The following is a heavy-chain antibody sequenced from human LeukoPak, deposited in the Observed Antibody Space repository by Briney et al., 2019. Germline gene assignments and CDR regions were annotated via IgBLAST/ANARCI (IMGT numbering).Heavy chain of an antibody. CDR3: ANMGPFDY. CDR1: GFTFSSYG. CDR2: ISYDGSNK. J-gene: IGHJ4*02. V-gene: IGHV3-30*18. D-gene: IGHD3-10*01. Sequence: GGSLRLSCAASGFTFSSYGMHWVRQAPGKGLEWVAVISYDGSNKYYADSVKGRFTISRDNSKNTLYLQMNSLRAEDTAVYYCANMGPFDYWGQGTLVTVPS.